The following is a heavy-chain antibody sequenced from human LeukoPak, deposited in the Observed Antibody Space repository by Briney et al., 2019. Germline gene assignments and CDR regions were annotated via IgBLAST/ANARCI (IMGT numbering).Heavy chain of an antibody. CDR3: ARRGGYYDILTGYWYYYMDV. D-gene: IGHD3-9*01. J-gene: IGHJ6*03. CDR1: GGTFSSYA. CDR2: IIPIFGTA. V-gene: IGHV1-69*13. Sequence: ASVKVSCKASGGTFSSYAISWVRQAPGQGLEWMGGIIPIFGTANYAQKFQGRVTITADESTSTAYMELSSLRSEDTAVYCCARRGGYYDILTGYWYYYMDVWGKGTTVTISS.